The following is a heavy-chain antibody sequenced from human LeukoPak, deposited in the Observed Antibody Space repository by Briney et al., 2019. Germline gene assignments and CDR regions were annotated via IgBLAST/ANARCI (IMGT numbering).Heavy chain of an antibody. CDR2: IYTSGST. J-gene: IGHJ4*02. D-gene: IGHD6-13*01. Sequence: SETLSLTCTVSGGSISSGSYYWSWIRQPAGKGLEWIGRIYTSGSTNYNPSLKSRVTISVDTSKNQFSLKLSSVTAADTAVYYCARLGVRSSIAAAGTVGWGQGTLVTVSS. CDR3: ARLGVRSSIAAAGTVG. V-gene: IGHV4-61*02. CDR1: GGSISSGSYY.